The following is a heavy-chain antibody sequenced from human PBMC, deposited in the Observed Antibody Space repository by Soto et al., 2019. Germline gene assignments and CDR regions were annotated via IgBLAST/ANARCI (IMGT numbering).Heavy chain of an antibody. J-gene: IGHJ3*02. CDR3: AREEQHYDFWSGSRTDAFDI. CDR2: INAGNGNT. CDR1: GYTFTSYA. D-gene: IGHD3-3*01. Sequence: GASVKVSCKASGYTFTSYAMHWVRQAPGQRLEWMGWINAGNGNTKYSQKFQGRITITRDTSASTAYMELSSLRSEDTAVYYCAREEQHYDFWSGSRTDAFDIWGQGTMVTVSS. V-gene: IGHV1-3*01.